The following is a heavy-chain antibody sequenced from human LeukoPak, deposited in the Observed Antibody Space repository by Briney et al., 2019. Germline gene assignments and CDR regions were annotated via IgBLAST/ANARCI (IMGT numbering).Heavy chain of an antibody. Sequence: PGGSLRLSCAASTFTFSAYWMSWVRQAPGKGLEWVANVKQDGSEKYYVDSVKGRFTISRDNAKNSLYLQMNSLRAEDTAVYYCARLLTIPGYWGQGTLVTVSS. V-gene: IGHV3-7*01. CDR2: VKQDGSEK. CDR3: ARLLTIPGY. D-gene: IGHD4/OR15-4a*01. CDR1: TFTFSAYW. J-gene: IGHJ4*02.